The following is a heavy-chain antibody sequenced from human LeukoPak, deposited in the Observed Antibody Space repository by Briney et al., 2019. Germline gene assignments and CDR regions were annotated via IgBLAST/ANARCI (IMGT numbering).Heavy chain of an antibody. CDR1: GFTFSSYW. CDR2: IKQDGSEK. Sequence: PGGSLRLSCAASGFTFSSYWMSWVRQAPGKGLEWVANIKQDGSEKYYVDSVKGRFTISRDNSKNTLYLQMNSLRAEDTAVYYCARDRSSGWYVWEYYFDYWGQGTLVTVSS. V-gene: IGHV3-7*01. J-gene: IGHJ4*02. CDR3: ARDRSSGWYVWEYYFDY. D-gene: IGHD6-19*01.